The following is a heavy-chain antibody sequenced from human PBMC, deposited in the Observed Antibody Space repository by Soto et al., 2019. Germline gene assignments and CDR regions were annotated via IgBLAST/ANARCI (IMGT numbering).Heavy chain of an antibody. Sequence: HVQLVESWGGVVQPGRSLRLSCAASGFTFSSYAMHWVRQAPGKGLEWVAVISYDGSNKYYADSVNGRFTISRDNSKNTLYLQITSLRAEDPAVYYCASDAPIGPAYYFDYWGQGPLVTVSS. J-gene: IGHJ4*02. CDR3: ASDAPIGPAYYFDY. V-gene: IGHV3-30-3*01. CDR1: GFTFSSYA. CDR2: ISYDGSNK.